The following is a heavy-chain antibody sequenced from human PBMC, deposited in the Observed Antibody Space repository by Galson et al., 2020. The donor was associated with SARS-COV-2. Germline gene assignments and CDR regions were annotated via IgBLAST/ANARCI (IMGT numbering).Heavy chain of an antibody. J-gene: IGHJ3*02. D-gene: IGHD3-10*01. Sequence: GGSLRLSCEVSGFTFSDAWISWVRQAPGKGLEWVGHVKSRSAGGATDYAAPVQGRFAISRDYSKRTVYLQMNSLKTGDSAVYYCVTWYYYGAGSYFYERPFDIWGQGTMVTVSS. CDR1: GFTFSDAW. CDR2: VKSRSAGGAT. V-gene: IGHV3-15*01. CDR3: VTWYYYGAGSYFYERPFDI.